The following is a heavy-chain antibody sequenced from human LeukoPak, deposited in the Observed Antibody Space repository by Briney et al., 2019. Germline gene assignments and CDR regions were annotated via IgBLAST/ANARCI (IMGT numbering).Heavy chain of an antibody. D-gene: IGHD3-10*01. V-gene: IGHV5-51*01. CDR2: IYPGDSDT. J-gene: IGHJ5*02. CDR3: ARLRITMVRGVIANNWFDP. CDR1: GYSLASYW. Sequence: RGESLKISCKGSGYSLASYWIGWVRQMPGKGLEWMGIIYPGDSDTRYSPSFQGQVTISADKSISTAYLQWSSLKASDTAMYYCARLRITMVRGVIANNWFDPWGQGTLVTVSS.